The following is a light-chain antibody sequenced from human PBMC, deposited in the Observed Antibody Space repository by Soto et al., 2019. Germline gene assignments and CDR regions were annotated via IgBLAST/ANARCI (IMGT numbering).Light chain of an antibody. CDR1: SSDVGGYNY. J-gene: IGLJ3*02. Sequence: QSALTQPASVSGSPGQSITISCTGTSSDVGGYNYVSWYQQHPGKATKLMIYEVSNRPSGVSNRFSGSKSGNTASLTISWLQAEDEGDYYCSSYTSSSTRVFGGGTKLTVL. CDR2: EVS. V-gene: IGLV2-14*01. CDR3: SSYTSSSTRV.